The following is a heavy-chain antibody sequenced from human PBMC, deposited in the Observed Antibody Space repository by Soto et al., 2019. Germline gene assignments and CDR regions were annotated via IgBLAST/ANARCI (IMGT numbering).Heavy chain of an antibody. V-gene: IGHV1-69*13. CDR2: IIPIFGTA. J-gene: IGHJ3*02. CDR1: GGTFSGYA. D-gene: IGHD4-17*01. Sequence: SVKVSCKASGGTFSGYAISWVRQAPGQGLEWMGGIIPIFGTANYAQKFQGRVAITADESTSTAYMELSSLRSEDTAVYYCAREGDYGGNSAGAFDIWGQGTMVTVSS. CDR3: AREGDYGGNSAGAFDI.